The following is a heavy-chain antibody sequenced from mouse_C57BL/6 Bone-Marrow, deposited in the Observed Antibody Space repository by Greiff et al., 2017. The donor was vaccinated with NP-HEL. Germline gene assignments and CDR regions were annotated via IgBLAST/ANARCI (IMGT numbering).Heavy chain of an antibody. CDR1: GYEFSNYW. V-gene: IGHV1-80*01. CDR2: IYPGDGDT. Sequence: QVQLKQSGAELVKPGASVKISCKASGYEFSNYWMNWVKQRPGTGLEWIGQIYPGDGDTNYNGQFKDKATLTADKSSSTAYMQLSRLTSEDSAVYFCARGAYWGQGTLVTVSA. CDR3: ARGAY. J-gene: IGHJ3*01.